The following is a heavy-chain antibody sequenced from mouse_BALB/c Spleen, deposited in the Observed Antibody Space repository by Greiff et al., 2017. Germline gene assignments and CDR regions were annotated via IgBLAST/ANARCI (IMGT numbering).Heavy chain of an antibody. CDR1: GYTFTSYY. D-gene: IGHD2-4*01. CDR2: INPSNGGT. V-gene: IGHV1S81*02. Sequence: QVQLKQPGAELVKPGASVKLSCKASGYTFTSYYMYWVKQRPGQGLEWIGGINPSNGGTNFNEKFKSKATLTVDKSSSTAYMQLSSLTSEDSAVYYCTRRLRRFHAMDYWGQGTSVTVSS. J-gene: IGHJ4*01. CDR3: TRRLRRFHAMDY.